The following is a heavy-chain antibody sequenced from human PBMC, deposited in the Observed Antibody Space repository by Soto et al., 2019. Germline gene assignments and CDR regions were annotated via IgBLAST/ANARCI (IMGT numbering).Heavy chain of an antibody. J-gene: IGHJ4*02. CDR3: ARVMSGSYLGHGYYFDY. Sequence: ASVKVSCKASGYIFTGYYMHWVRQAPGQGLEWMGWIDPNSGGTDNAQKFQGRVTMTRGTSISTAYMELSRLRVDDTAVYYCARVMSGSYLGHGYYFDYWGQGTLVNVSS. D-gene: IGHD1-26*01. CDR1: GYIFTGYY. CDR2: IDPNSGGT. V-gene: IGHV1-2*02.